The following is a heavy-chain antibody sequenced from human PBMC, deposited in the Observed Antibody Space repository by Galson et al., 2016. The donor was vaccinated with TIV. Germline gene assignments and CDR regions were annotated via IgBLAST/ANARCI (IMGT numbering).Heavy chain of an antibody. J-gene: IGHJ4*02. CDR2: TYYRSKWYN. CDR3: ARGAPSVFGLIITLDY. V-gene: IGHV6-1*01. Sequence: CAISGDSVSSTSAAWNWIRQSPSRGLEWLGRTYYRSKWYNDYAASLKRRITINPDTSKNQFSLQLTSVTPEDAAVYYCARGAPSVFGLIITLDYWGQGTLVTVSS. CDR1: GDSVSSTSAA. D-gene: IGHD3-3*01.